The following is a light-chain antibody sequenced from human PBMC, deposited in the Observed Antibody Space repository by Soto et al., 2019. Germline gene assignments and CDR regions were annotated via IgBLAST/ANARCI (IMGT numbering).Light chain of an antibody. CDR2: GAS. CDR1: QSVSSY. V-gene: IGKV3-15*01. J-gene: IGKJ1*01. Sequence: PGERATLSCRASQSVSSYLAWYQQKPGQAPRLLLYGASARATGVPARFSGSGSGTQFTLTISSLQSEDFAVYYCQQYNNWRQTFGQGTKVDIK. CDR3: QQYNNWRQT.